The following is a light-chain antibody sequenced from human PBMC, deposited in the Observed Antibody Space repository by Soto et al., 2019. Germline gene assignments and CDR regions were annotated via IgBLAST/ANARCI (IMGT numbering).Light chain of an antibody. Sequence: QSVLTQPPSVSAAPGQRVDISCSGGGSNLANHVATWYQQLPGKAPKLLLYYDGVLASGVSDRFSGSKSGNTASLTVSGLQAADEADYFCKSYAGSNTYVFGSGTKLTVL. CDR2: YDG. CDR1: GSNLANHV. V-gene: IGLV1-36*01. CDR3: KSYAGSNTYV. J-gene: IGLJ1*01.